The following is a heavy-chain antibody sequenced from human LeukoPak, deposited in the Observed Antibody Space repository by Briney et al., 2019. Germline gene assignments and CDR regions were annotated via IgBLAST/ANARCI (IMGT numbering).Heavy chain of an antibody. V-gene: IGHV1-2*02. J-gene: IGHJ5*02. CDR1: GYSFTSFG. CDR3: ASEFGSYYRWFDP. D-gene: IGHD1-26*01. CDR2: INPNSGGT. Sequence: ASVKVSCKASGYSFTSFGFSWVRQAPGQGLDWMGWINPNSGGTKYAQKLQGRVTMTRDTSISTAYMELSRLRSDDTAVYYCASEFGSYYRWFDPWGQGTLVTVSS.